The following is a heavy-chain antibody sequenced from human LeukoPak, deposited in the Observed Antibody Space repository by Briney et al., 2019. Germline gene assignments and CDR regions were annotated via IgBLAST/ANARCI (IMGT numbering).Heavy chain of an antibody. J-gene: IGHJ4*02. V-gene: IGHV4-39*07. CDR2: IVYSGRT. D-gene: IGHD6-13*01. Sequence: SETLSLTCSVSGGSISSSTYYWGWIRQPPGKGLEWIGSIVYSGRTYYNPSLKSRVTMSVDTAKNQFSLRLNSVNAADTAVYYCARDILATSIAAPYYWGQGTLVTVSS. CDR1: GGSISSSTYY. CDR3: ARDILATSIAAPYY.